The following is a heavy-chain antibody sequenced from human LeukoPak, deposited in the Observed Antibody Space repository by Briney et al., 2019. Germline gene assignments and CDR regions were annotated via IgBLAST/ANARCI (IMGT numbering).Heavy chain of an antibody. CDR3: AKDGGFKMEIVGATKGLYYYYGMDV. CDR2: ISGSGGST. Sequence: GGSLRLSCAASGFTFSSYAMSWVRQAPGKGLEWVSAISGSGGSTYYADSVKGRFTISRDNSKNTLYLQMNSLRAEDTAVYYCAKDGGFKMEIVGATKGLYYYYGMDVWGQGTTVTVSS. CDR1: GFTFSSYA. J-gene: IGHJ6*02. D-gene: IGHD1-26*01. V-gene: IGHV3-23*01.